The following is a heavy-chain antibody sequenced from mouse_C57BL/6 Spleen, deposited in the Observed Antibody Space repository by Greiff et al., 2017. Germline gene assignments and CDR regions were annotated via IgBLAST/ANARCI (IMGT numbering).Heavy chain of an antibody. V-gene: IGHV2-2*01. CDR3: ARKGGPGMDY. J-gene: IGHJ4*01. CDR1: GFSLTSYG. CDR2: IWSGGST. Sequence: QVQLKESGPGLVQPSQSLSITCTVSGFSLTSYGVHWVRQSPGTGLEWLGVIWSGGSTDYNAAFISRLSISKDNSKSQVFFKMNSLQAYDTAIYYCARKGGPGMDYWGQGTSVTVSS.